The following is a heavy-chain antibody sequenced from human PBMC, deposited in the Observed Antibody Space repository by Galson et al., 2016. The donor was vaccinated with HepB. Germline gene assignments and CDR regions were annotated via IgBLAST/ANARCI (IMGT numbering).Heavy chain of an antibody. Sequence: SLRLSCAASGFTFSTYGMSWVRQTPGKGLEWVSAITGSGVTTYYADSVKGRFTISRDNSNNTLYLQMNSLRAEDTAIYFCAKDYYGGFHSDYWGQGTLVTVSS. J-gene: IGHJ4*02. D-gene: IGHD3-10*01. CDR3: AKDYYGGFHSDY. V-gene: IGHV3-23*01. CDR1: GFTFSTYG. CDR2: ITGSGVTT.